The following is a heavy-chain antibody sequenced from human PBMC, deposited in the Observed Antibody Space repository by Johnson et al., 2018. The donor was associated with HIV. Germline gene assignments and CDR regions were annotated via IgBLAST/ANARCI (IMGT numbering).Heavy chain of an antibody. CDR3: TRATYSNSKAHAFDI. D-gene: IGHD6-6*01. J-gene: IGHJ3*02. CDR1: GFTVSSNY. V-gene: IGHV3-53*01. Sequence: EQLVESGGGLIQPGGSLRLSCAASGFTVSSNYMSWVRQAPGKGLEWVSVIYSGGSTYYADSAKGRFTISRDNSKNTLYLQMNSLRAEDTAVYYCTRATYSNSKAHAFDIWGQGTMVTVSS. CDR2: IYSGGST.